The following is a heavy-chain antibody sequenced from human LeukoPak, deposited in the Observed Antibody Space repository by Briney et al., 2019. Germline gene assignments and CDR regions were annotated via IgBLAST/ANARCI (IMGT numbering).Heavy chain of an antibody. V-gene: IGHV3-64D*06. J-gene: IGHJ4*02. CDR3: VKAVLVGATPLFDY. CDR1: GFTFSSYA. CDR2: ISSNGGST. D-gene: IGHD1-26*01. Sequence: PGGSLRLSCSASGFTFSSYAMHWVRQAPGKGLEYVSAISSNGGSTYYADSVKGRFTISRDNPKNTLYLQMSSLRAEDTAVYYCVKAVLVGATPLFDYWGQGTLVTVSS.